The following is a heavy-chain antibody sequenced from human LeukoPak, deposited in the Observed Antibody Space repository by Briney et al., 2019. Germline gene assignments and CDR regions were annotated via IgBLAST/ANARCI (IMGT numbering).Heavy chain of an antibody. Sequence: GGSLRLSCAASGFTFSSYSMNWVRQAPGKGLEWVSSISSSSSYIYYADSVKGRFTISRDNAKNSLYLQMNSLRAEDTAVYYCAKDHAVYGGYDYPFDYWGQGTLVTVSS. D-gene: IGHD5-12*01. CDR1: GFTFSSYS. J-gene: IGHJ4*02. CDR3: AKDHAVYGGYDYPFDY. CDR2: ISSSSSYI. V-gene: IGHV3-21*01.